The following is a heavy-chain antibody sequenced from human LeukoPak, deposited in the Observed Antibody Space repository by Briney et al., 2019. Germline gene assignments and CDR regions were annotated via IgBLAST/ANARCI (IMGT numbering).Heavy chain of an antibody. Sequence: GGSLRLSCAASGFTFNIYAMSWVRQAPGKGLEWVSSIFHSGGNTYYTDSVKGRFTISSDSPKNTLYLQMNGLRAEDTAVYYCAKYLPPSGFKYALDFWGQGTLVTVSS. CDR2: IFHSGGNT. D-gene: IGHD5-12*01. V-gene: IGHV3-23*01. CDR3: AKYLPPSGFKYALDF. J-gene: IGHJ3*01. CDR1: GFTFNIYA.